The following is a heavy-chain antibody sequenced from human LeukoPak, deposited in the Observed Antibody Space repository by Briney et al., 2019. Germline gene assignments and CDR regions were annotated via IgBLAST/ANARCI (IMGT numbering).Heavy chain of an antibody. CDR3: ANGQGWGDAFDI. J-gene: IGHJ3*02. CDR1: GFTFDDYA. CDR2: ISWNSGSI. Sequence: GRSLRLSCAASGFTFDDYAMHWVRQAPGKGLEWVSGISWNSGSIGYADSVKGRFTISRDNAKNSLYLQMNSLRAEDTALYYCANGQGWGDAFDIWGQGTMVTVSS. D-gene: IGHD1-26*01. V-gene: IGHV3-9*01.